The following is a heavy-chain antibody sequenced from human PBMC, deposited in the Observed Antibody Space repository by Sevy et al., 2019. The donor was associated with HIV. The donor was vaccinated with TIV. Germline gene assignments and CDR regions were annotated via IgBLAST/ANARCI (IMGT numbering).Heavy chain of an antibody. CDR2: IKRNADGGIT. Sequence: GGCLRLSCAASGLIFSNAWMSWVRQAPGKGLEWVGRIKRNADGGITDYAAPVKGRFTISRDDSENTVYLQMDSLKTQDTALYYCATSWAIPTTVFQRWGQGTRVTVSS. CDR3: ATSWAIPTTVFQR. D-gene: IGHD2-2*02. V-gene: IGHV3-15*01. CDR1: GLIFSNAW. J-gene: IGHJ1*01.